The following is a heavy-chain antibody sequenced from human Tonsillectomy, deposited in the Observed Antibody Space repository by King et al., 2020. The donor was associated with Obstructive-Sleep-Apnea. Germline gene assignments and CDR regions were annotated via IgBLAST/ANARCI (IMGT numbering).Heavy chain of an antibody. V-gene: IGHV4-59*01. CDR2: IYYSGST. D-gene: IGHD3-22*01. J-gene: IGHJ5*02. CDR3: ARVDYYDSSGPLFS. Sequence: QLQESGPGLVKASETLSLTCTVSGGSISSYYWNWIRQPPGKGLEWIGYIYYSGSTKYNPSLKSRVTISVDTSKNQFSLKLNSVTAADTAVYYCARVDYYDSSGPLFSWDQGTLVTVSS. CDR1: GGSISSYY.